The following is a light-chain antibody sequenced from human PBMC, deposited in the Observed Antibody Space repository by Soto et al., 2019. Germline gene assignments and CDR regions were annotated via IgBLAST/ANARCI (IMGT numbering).Light chain of an antibody. V-gene: IGLV2-8*01. CDR3: SAYAGSSTWV. CDR1: SSDVGGYNY. CDR2: EVY. Sequence: QSVPTQPPSASGSPGQSVTFSCTGTSSDVGGYNYVSWYQQYPGKAPKLMIYEVYKRHSGVPYRFSGSKSGNTASLTVSGLQPEDEADYYCSAYAGSSTWVFGGGTKLTVL. J-gene: IGLJ2*01.